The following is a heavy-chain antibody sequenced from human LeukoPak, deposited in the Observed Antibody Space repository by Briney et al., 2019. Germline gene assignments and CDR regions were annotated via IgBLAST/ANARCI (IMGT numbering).Heavy chain of an antibody. V-gene: IGHV4-38-2*02. J-gene: IGHJ6*03. CDR1: GYSISSGYY. CDR3: ARALSPLKIAAAGYYYYYYMDV. CDR2: IYHSGST. Sequence: PSETLSLTCTVSGYSISSGYYWGWIRQPPGKGLEWIGSIYHSGSTYYNPSLKSRVTISVDTSKNQFSLKLSSVTAADTAVYYCARALSPLKIAAAGYYYYYYMDVWGKGTTVTVSS. D-gene: IGHD6-13*01.